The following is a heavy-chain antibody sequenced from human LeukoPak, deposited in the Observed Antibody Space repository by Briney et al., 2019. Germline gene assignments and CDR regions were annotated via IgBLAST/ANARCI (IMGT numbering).Heavy chain of an antibody. Sequence: SETLSLTCTVSGGSISSYYWSWIRQPAGKGLEWIGRIYTSGSTNYNPSLKSRVTMSVDTSKNQFSLKLSSVTAADTAVYYCARDRASRSSSWFDYWGQGTPVTVSS. CDR1: GGSISSYY. J-gene: IGHJ4*02. CDR2: IYTSGST. V-gene: IGHV4-4*07. CDR3: ARDRASRSSSWFDY. D-gene: IGHD6-13*01.